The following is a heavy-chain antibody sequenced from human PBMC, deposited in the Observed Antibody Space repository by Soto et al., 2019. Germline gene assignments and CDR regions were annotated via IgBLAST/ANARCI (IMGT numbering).Heavy chain of an antibody. J-gene: IGHJ4*02. V-gene: IGHV1-46*01. CDR2: INPSGGST. CDR3: ASQRTLYSSGWYYFDY. Sequence: ASVKVSCKASGYTFTSYYMHWVRQAPGQGLEWMGIINPSGGSTSYAQKFQGRVTMTRDTSTSTVYMELSSLRSEDTAVYYCASQRTLYSSGWYYFDYWSQGTLVTVSS. D-gene: IGHD6-13*01. CDR1: GYTFTSYY.